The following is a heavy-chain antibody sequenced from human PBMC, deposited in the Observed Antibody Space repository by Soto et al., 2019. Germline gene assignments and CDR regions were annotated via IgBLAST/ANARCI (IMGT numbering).Heavy chain of an antibody. CDR2: IYYSGST. V-gene: IGHV4-59*01. D-gene: IGHD1-1*01. CDR3: ARRVRLADDANYYCFATVG. Sequence: QVQLQESGPGLVKPSETLSLTCTVSGGSISSYYWSWIRQPPWTGLEWIGYIYYSGSTNYNPSLKTQITISVATCKSQYTLKLSSVTAANTAMYHWARRVRLADDANYYCFATVGWGQGTTDTVYS. CDR1: GGSISSYY. J-gene: IGHJ6*02.